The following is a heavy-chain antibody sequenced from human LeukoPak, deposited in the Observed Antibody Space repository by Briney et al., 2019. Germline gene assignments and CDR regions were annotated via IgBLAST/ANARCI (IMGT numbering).Heavy chain of an antibody. D-gene: IGHD3-22*01. J-gene: IGHJ4*02. V-gene: IGHV3-23*01. CDR2: ISGSGGST. Sequence: GGSLRLSCAASGFTFSTYAMSWVRQAPGKGLEWVSAISGSGGSTNYADSVKGRVTVSRDNSKSTLYLQMNSLRAKDTAVYYCAKSSYYDSSGYYREYYFDYWGQGTLVTVSS. CDR1: GFTFSTYA. CDR3: AKSSYYDSSGYYREYYFDY.